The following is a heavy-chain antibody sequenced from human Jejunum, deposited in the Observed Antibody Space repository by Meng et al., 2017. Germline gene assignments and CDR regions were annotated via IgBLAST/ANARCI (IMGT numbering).Heavy chain of an antibody. CDR1: GFTFSQYW. CDR2: INSDGSGT. J-gene: IGHJ4*02. D-gene: IGHD2-15*01. Sequence: GESLKISCAASGFTFSQYWMHWVRQAPAKGLVWVSRINSDGSGTNYADSVKGRFTISRDNAKNTLYLQMNGLKVEDTAVYYCLRGPSINDSLLFDDWGQGTLVTVSS. CDR3: LRGPSINDSLLFDD. V-gene: IGHV3-74*01.